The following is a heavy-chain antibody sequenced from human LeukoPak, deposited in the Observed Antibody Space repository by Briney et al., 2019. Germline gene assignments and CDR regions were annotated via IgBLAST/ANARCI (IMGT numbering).Heavy chain of an antibody. V-gene: IGHV4-59*01. Sequence: SETLSLTCTVSGGSISSYYWSWIRQPPGKGLEWIGYIYYSGSTNYNPSLKSRVTISVDTSKNQFSLKLSSVTAADTAVYCCARTIRWYNWNDAAYYFDYWGQGTLVTVSS. CDR1: GGSISSYY. CDR2: IYYSGST. D-gene: IGHD1-1*01. J-gene: IGHJ4*02. CDR3: ARTIRWYNWNDAAYYFDY.